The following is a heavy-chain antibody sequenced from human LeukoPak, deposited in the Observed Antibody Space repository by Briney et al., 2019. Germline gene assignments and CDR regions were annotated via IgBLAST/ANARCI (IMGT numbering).Heavy chain of an antibody. Sequence: GGSLRLSCAASGFTFSSYAMSWVRQAPGKGLEWVSAISGSGGSTYYADSVKGRFTISRDNSKNTLYLQMNSLRAEDTAVYYCAKGFGASGYYDFWSGYYSESPDYYYMDVWGKGTTVTVSS. CDR2: ISGSGGST. CDR3: AKGFGASGYYDFWSGYYSESPDYYYMDV. D-gene: IGHD3-3*01. CDR1: GFTFSSYA. J-gene: IGHJ6*03. V-gene: IGHV3-23*01.